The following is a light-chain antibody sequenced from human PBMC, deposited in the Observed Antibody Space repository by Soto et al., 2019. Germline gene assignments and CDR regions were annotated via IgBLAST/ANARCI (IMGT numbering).Light chain of an antibody. V-gene: IGKV1-5*01. Sequence: DIQMTQSPSTLSASIGDRVTITCRASQSITTFLAWYQQKPGKAPQILIYDASKLEPGVPSRLSGGGSGTEFTLTNSSLQPDDFATYYCHQYSTYPLTFGGGTRVEIK. CDR1: QSITTF. CDR2: DAS. J-gene: IGKJ4*01. CDR3: HQYSTYPLT.